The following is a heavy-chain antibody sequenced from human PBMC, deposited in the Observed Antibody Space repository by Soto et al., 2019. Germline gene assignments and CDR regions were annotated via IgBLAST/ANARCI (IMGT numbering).Heavy chain of an antibody. CDR2: INHSGST. V-gene: IGHV4-34*01. D-gene: IGHD3-3*01. CDR1: GGSFSGYY. J-gene: IGHJ6*02. CDR3: ARVQGFWSGYYVYYYYGMDV. Sequence: SETLSLTCTVSGGSFSGYYWSWIRQPPGKGLEWIGEINHSGSTNYNPSLKSRVTISVDTSKNQFSLKLSSVTAADTAVYYCARVQGFWSGYYVYYYYGMDVWGQGTTVTVSS.